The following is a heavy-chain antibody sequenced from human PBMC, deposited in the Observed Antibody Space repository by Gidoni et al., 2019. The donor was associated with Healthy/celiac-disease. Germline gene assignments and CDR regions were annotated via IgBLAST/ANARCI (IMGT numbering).Heavy chain of an antibody. CDR2: ISRSSSYI. Sequence: EVQMVESGVGVVKPGVSRSLSCAASAFSLSSYAMNWVRQAPGKGLAWVSSISRSSSYIYDADSVTGRFTISRDNANNSLYLQMNGLRAEDTAVYYCARDTTDYYDSSGYRPKHYAFDIWGQGTMVTVSS. V-gene: IGHV3-21*01. J-gene: IGHJ3*02. CDR1: AFSLSSYA. CDR3: ARDTTDYYDSSGYRPKHYAFDI. D-gene: IGHD3-22*01.